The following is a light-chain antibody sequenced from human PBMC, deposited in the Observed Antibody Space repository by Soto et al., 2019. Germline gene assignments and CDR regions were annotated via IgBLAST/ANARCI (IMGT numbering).Light chain of an antibody. CDR1: QSVLYSSNNKNY. CDR3: QQYNNWPQLT. V-gene: IGKV4-1*01. J-gene: IGKJ4*01. CDR2: WAS. Sequence: DIVMTQSPDSLAVSLGERATINCKSSQSVLYSSNNKNYLAWYQQKPGQPPKLLIYWASTRESGVPDRFSGSGSGTDFALTISSLQSEDFAVYYCQQYNNWPQLTFGGGTKVDI.